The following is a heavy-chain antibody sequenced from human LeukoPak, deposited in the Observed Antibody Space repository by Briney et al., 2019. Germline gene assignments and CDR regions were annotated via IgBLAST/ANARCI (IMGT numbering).Heavy chain of an antibody. J-gene: IGHJ6*02. CDR3: AKAGGSGSYSSYGMDV. CDR2: ISGSGGST. D-gene: IGHD3-10*01. V-gene: IGHV3-23*01. CDR1: GFTFSSYA. Sequence: QSGGSLRLSCAASGFTFSSYAMSWVRQAPGKGLEWVSAISGSGGSTYYADSVKGRFTISRDNSKNTLYLQMNSLRAEDTAVYYCAKAGGSGSYSSYGMDVWGQGTTVTVSS.